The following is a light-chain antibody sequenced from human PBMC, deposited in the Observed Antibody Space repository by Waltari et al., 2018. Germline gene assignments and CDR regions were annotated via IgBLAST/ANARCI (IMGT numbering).Light chain of an antibody. CDR1: SGHSSNI. J-gene: IGLJ3*02. Sequence: QLVLTQSPSASASLGASVKLTCTLSSGHSSNIIAWLQQQTEKGPRYLMKVNSDGSDSKGDEIPDRFSGSSSGSERYLTISRRQSEDEADEYCQTGGHGTWVFGGGTKLTVL. CDR2: VNSDGSD. V-gene: IGLV4-69*01. CDR3: QTGGHGTWV.